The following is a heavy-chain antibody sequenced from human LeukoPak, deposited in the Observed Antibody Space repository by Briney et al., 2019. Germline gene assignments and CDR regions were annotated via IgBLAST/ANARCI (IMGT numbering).Heavy chain of an antibody. J-gene: IGHJ4*02. CDR2: INHGGST. Sequence: SETLSLTCAVYGGSFSGYYWSWIRQPPGKGLEWIGEINHGGSTNYNPSLKSRVTISVDTSKNQFSLKLSSVTAADTAVYYCARTDTAMAFDYWGQGTLVTVSS. V-gene: IGHV4-34*01. D-gene: IGHD5-18*01. CDR3: ARTDTAMAFDY. CDR1: GGSFSGYY.